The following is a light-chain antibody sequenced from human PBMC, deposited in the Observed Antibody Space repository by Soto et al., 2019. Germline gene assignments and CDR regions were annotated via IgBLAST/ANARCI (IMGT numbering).Light chain of an antibody. CDR2: EVS. J-gene: IGLJ1*01. CDR3: SSYTISSTLSYV. Sequence: QSVLTQPASVSGSPGQSITISCTGTSSDVGGYNYVSWYQQHPGKAPKLMIHEVSNRPSGVSNRFSGSKSGNTASLTISGLQAEDEADYYCSSYTISSTLSYVFGAGTKVTVL. V-gene: IGLV2-14*01. CDR1: SSDVGGYNY.